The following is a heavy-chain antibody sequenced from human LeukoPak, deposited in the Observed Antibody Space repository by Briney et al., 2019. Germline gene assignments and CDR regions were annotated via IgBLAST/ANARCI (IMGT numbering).Heavy chain of an antibody. CDR2: ISNSASTT. Sequence: GGSLRLSCAASGFGFSSNNMNWVRQAPGKGLEWVSFISNSASTTYYADSVKGRFTISRDNAKNSLHLQMNSLRDEDTAVYYCVRKFDYWGQGILVTVSS. V-gene: IGHV3-48*02. CDR1: GFGFSSNN. J-gene: IGHJ4*02. CDR3: VRKFDY.